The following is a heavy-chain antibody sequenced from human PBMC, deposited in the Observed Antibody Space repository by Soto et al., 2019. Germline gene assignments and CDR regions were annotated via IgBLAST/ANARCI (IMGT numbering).Heavy chain of an antibody. D-gene: IGHD6-19*01. CDR1: GGSISSYY. V-gene: IGHV4-59*08. CDR2: IYYSGST. Sequence: SETLSLTCPVSGGSISSYYWNWIRQPPGKGLEWIGYIYYSGSTNYNPSLKSRVTISVDTSKNQFSLKLSSVTAADTAVYYCARHGTVAGTGYFDYWGQGTLVTVSS. J-gene: IGHJ4*02. CDR3: ARHGTVAGTGYFDY.